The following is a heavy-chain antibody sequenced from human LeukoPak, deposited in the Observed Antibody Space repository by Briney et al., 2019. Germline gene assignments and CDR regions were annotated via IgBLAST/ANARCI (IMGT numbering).Heavy chain of an antibody. CDR3: AREIVVPAANTYYYYYYGMDV. D-gene: IGHD2-2*01. V-gene: IGHV1-2*02. Sequence: GASVKVSCKASGGTFSSYAISWVRQAPGQGLEWMGWINPNSGGTNYAQKFQGRVTMTRDTSISTAYMELSRLRSEDTAVYYCAREIVVPAANTYYYYYYGMDVWGQGTTVTVSS. CDR1: GGTFSSYA. J-gene: IGHJ6*02. CDR2: INPNSGGT.